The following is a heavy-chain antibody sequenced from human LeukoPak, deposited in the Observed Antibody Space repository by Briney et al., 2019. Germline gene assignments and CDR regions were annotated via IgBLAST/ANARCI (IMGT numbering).Heavy chain of an antibody. CDR2: INPNTGGT. J-gene: IGHJ6*03. CDR3: ARGASVSVLYYFYYYMDV. V-gene: IGHV1-2*02. D-gene: IGHD2/OR15-2a*01. Sequence: AASVKVSCKASGYTFTDYYIHWVRQAPGQGLEWMGWINPNTGGTNYAQKFQGRVTMTRDTSISTAYMELSRLRSDDTAVFYCARGASVSVLYYFYYYMDVWGKGTTVTISS. CDR1: GYTFTDYY.